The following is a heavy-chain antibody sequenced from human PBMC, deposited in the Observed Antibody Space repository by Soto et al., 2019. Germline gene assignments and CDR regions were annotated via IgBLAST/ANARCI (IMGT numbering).Heavy chain of an antibody. CDR1: GYTFTSYG. Sequence: ASVKVFCKASGYTFTSYGISWVRQAPGQGLEWMGWISAYNGNTNYAQKLQGRVTMTTDTSTSTAYMELRSLRSDDTAVYYCARDSLLIAVAGTCDYWGQGTLVTVSS. CDR2: ISAYNGNT. CDR3: ARDSLLIAVAGTCDY. V-gene: IGHV1-18*01. J-gene: IGHJ4*02. D-gene: IGHD6-19*01.